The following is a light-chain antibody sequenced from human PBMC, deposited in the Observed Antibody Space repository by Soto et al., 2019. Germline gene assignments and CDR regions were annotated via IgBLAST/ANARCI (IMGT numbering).Light chain of an antibody. V-gene: IGLV2-14*01. CDR1: SSDVGAYNY. J-gene: IGLJ2*01. CDR3: SSYTSSSTPCV. CDR2: EVS. Sequence: QSALTQPASVSGSPGQSITISCTGTSSDVGAYNYVSWYQQHPGKAPKLMIYEVSNRPSGVSNRFSGSKSGNTASLTISGLQAEDEADYYCSSYTSSSTPCVFGGGTKLTVL.